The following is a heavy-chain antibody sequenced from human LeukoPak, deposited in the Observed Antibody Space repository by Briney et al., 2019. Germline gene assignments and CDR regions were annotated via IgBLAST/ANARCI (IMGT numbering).Heavy chain of an antibody. Sequence: GGSLRLSCAASGFTFSNYGMSWVRQAPGKGLEWVSAISGSGGSTYHADSVKGRFTISRDNSKNTLFLQMNSLRAEDTAVYYCAKDGEDIVVVPAAFMDVWGKGTTVTISS. CDR3: AKDGEDIVVVPAAFMDV. CDR2: ISGSGGST. D-gene: IGHD2-2*01. V-gene: IGHV3-23*01. J-gene: IGHJ6*03. CDR1: GFTFSNYG.